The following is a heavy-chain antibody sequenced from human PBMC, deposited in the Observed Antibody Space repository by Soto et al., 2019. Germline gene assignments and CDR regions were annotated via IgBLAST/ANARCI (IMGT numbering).Heavy chain of an antibody. D-gene: IGHD2-21*02. CDR2: IYPGDSDT. CDR3: ASHNFFCGGDCKSSGMDV. CDR1: GYSFTNYW. J-gene: IGHJ6*02. Sequence: PGESLKISCKGSGYSFTNYWIAWVRQMPGKGLEWLGIIYPGDSDTRYSPSFQGHVTISADKSISTAYLQWSSLRASDTAVYYCASHNFFCGGDCKSSGMDVWGQGTKVTVS. V-gene: IGHV5-51*01.